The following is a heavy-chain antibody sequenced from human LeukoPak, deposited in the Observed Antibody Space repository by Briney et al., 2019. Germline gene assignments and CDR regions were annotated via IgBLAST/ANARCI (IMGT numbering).Heavy chain of an antibody. CDR2: IYHSGST. CDR3: AGRVAGPSRENWFDP. Sequence: SETLSLTCTVSGYSISSGYYWGWIRQPPGKGLEWIGSIYHSGSTYYNPSLKSRVTISVDTSKNQFSLKLSSVTAADTAVYYCAGRVAGPSRENWFDPWGQGTLVTVSS. CDR1: GYSISSGYY. J-gene: IGHJ5*02. D-gene: IGHD3-3*01. V-gene: IGHV4-38-2*02.